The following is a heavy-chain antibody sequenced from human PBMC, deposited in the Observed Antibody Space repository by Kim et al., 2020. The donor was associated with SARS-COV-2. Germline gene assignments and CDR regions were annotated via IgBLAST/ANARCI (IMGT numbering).Heavy chain of an antibody. D-gene: IGHD2-2*01. CDR3: ARVCRAAAGGEWDC. CDR2: IKQDGSEK. Sequence: GGSLRLSCAASGFTFSSYWMSWVRQAPGKGLEWVANIKQDGSEKYYVDSVKGRFTISRDNAKNSLYLQMNSLRAEDTAVYYCARVCRAAAGGEWDCWGQGTLVTVSS. V-gene: IGHV3-7*01. CDR1: GFTFSSYW. J-gene: IGHJ4*02.